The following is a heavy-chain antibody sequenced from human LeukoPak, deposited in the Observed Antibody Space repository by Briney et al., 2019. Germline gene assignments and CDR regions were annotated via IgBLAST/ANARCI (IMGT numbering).Heavy chain of an antibody. V-gene: IGHV1-46*01. CDR1: GYTFTSYY. Sequence: ASVKVSCKASGYTFTSYYMHWVRQGPGQGLEWMGIMNPSGGSTSYTQKFQGRVTMTRDTSTSTVYMELSSLRSEDTAVYYCARGAKYYYDSSGHLDYWGQGTLVTVSS. CDR2: MNPSGGST. D-gene: IGHD3-22*01. J-gene: IGHJ4*02. CDR3: ARGAKYYYDSSGHLDY.